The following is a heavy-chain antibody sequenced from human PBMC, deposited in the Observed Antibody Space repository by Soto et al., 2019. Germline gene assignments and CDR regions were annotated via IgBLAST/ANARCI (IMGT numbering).Heavy chain of an antibody. Sequence: SETLSLTCTVSGGSISNSYWSWIRQSPEKGLEWIGYIYSSGSTNYNPSLNSRVTISVDTSKNQFSLKLSSLSAADTAVYYCARHSQPFLYGSGPWDVWGQGTTVTVSS. CDR3: ARHSQPFLYGSGPWDV. J-gene: IGHJ6*02. CDR1: GGSISNSY. CDR2: IYSSGST. V-gene: IGHV4-59*08. D-gene: IGHD3-10*01.